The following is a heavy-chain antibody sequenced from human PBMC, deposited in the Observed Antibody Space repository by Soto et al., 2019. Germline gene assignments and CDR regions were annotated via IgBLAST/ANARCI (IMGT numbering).Heavy chain of an antibody. CDR3: ARDRVAGIWGDAFDI. CDR2: INPYNANI. J-gene: IGHJ3*02. CDR1: GYTITNHG. V-gene: IGHV1-18*04. D-gene: IGHD3-16*01. Sequence: QVQLVQSGTEVKKHGASVKVSCKTSGYTITNHGINWVRQAPGQGLELMGWINPYNANINYAQKLQCRVTMTKDTSPPTAYMDLRSLKSDEKAVYYCARDRVAGIWGDAFDIWGQGTVVTVSS.